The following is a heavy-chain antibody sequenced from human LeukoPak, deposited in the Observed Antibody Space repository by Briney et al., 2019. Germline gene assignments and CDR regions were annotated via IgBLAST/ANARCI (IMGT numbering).Heavy chain of an antibody. CDR1: GGSISSYY. D-gene: IGHD3-16*01. V-gene: IGHV4-59*08. CDR2: IHYSGST. Sequence: PSETLSLTCTVSGGSISSYYWSWIRQPPGKGLEWIGHIHYSGSTNFNPSLKGRVTISVERSKNQFSLKMASLNAADTAVYYGGRRWERSSAFDYWGQGTLVTVSS. CDR3: GRRWERSSAFDY. J-gene: IGHJ4*02.